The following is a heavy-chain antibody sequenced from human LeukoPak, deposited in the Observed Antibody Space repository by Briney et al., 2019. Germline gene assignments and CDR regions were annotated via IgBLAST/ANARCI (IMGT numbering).Heavy chain of an antibody. CDR2: IKQDGSEK. CDR3: ARVLRGGFDY. V-gene: IGHV3-7*01. J-gene: IGHJ4*02. D-gene: IGHD2-8*02. Sequence: GGSLRLSCAASGFRFSSYWMSWVRQAPGKGLEWVANIKQDGSEKSYVDSVKGRLTISKDNAKNALYPQMNSLRAEDTAVYYCARVLRGGFDYWGQGTLVTVSS. CDR1: GFRFSSYW.